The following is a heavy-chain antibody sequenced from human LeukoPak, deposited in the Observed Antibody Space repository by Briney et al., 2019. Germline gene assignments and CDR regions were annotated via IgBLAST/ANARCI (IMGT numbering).Heavy chain of an antibody. V-gene: IGHV3-53*01. Sequence: GGSLRLSCAASGFTVSSNYMSWVRQAPGKGLEWVSVIYSGGSTYYADSVKGRFTISRDSSKNTLYLQMNSLRAEDTAVYCCARVQVAGTPKYFQHWGQGTLVTVSS. CDR1: GFTVSSNY. J-gene: IGHJ1*01. CDR2: IYSGGST. CDR3: ARVQVAGTPKYFQH. D-gene: IGHD6-19*01.